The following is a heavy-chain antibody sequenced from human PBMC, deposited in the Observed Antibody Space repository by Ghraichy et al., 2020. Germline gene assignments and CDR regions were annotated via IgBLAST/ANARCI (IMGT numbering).Heavy chain of an antibody. J-gene: IGHJ4*02. CDR1: GFTFRTYS. CDR2: ISSTSSYI. CDR3: ARAGWGFGWGFDY. V-gene: IGHV3-21*06. D-gene: IGHD3-10*01. Sequence: GGSLRLSCAASGFTFRTYSMNWVSQAPGKGLEWVSSISSTSSYIYYADSMKGRFTISRDNAKNSLYLQMDSLRAEDTAVYYCARAGWGFGWGFDYWGQGALVSVSS.